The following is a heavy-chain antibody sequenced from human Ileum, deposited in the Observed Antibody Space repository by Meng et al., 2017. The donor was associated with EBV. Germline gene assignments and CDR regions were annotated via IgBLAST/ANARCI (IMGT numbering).Heavy chain of an antibody. J-gene: IGHJ4*02. D-gene: IGHD1-26*01. CDR1: GVSISGNY. CDR3: AKGGQWDPLDS. CDR2: FYEGTT. Sequence: QGHVQGSGPGSVKPSGTLSLTGDVSGVSISGNYWSWIRQSPVKGLEWIGFFYEGTTNYNPSLKSRVTIAAGPANNQISLRLSSVTSADTAVYYCAKGGQWDPLDSWGRGILVTVSS. V-gene: IGHV4-59*01.